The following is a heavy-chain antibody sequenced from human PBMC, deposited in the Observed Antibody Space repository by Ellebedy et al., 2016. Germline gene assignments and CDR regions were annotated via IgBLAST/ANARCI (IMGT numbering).Heavy chain of an antibody. D-gene: IGHD6-19*01. V-gene: IGHV3-7*04. J-gene: IGHJ3*02. CDR2: IKQDGSEK. CDR3: ARDRAVGTMDAFDI. CDR1: GLTFSNYW. Sequence: GGSLRLSCAASGLTFSNYWMNWVRQAPGKGLEWVANIKQDGSEKYYVDSVKGRFTISRDNTNNSLYLQMNSLRAEDTAVYYCARDRAVGTMDAFDIWGQGTMVTVSS.